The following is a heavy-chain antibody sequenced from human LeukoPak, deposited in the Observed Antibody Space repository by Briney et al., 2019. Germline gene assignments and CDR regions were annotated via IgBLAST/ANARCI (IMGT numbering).Heavy chain of an antibody. CDR1: GGSVSSSIYY. Sequence: SETLSLTCTVSGGSVSSSIYYWGWIRQPPGRGLEWIGSIYYSGSTSYNPSLKSRVTISVDTSKNQFSLKLTSVTAADTAVYYCASRNDILTGYVFDFWGQGTLVTVSS. J-gene: IGHJ4*02. V-gene: IGHV4-39*01. CDR3: ASRNDILTGYVFDF. CDR2: IYYSGST. D-gene: IGHD3-9*01.